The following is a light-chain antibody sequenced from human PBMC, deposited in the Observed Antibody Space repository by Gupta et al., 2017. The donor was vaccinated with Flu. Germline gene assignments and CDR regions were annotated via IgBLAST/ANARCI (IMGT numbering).Light chain of an antibody. V-gene: IGKV2-30*01. CDR2: MVS. Sequence: TLGKPASISCRTSQGREYSDGNTYWHWFQQRPGQSQRLRIYMVSHRDSVVPDRFSGSGSGTEGTLQFSGVEAEDVGMYVCRQGEHRPWTFGQETMLEIK. J-gene: IGKJ1*01. CDR3: RQGEHRPWT. CDR1: QGREYSDGNTY.